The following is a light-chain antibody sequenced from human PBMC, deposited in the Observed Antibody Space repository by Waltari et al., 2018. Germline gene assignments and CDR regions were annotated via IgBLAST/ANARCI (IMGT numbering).Light chain of an antibody. J-gene: IGLJ2*01. CDR1: RSDVGGYNY. CDR2: EVT. CDR3: SSYAGSNNLV. Sequence: QSALTQPPSASGSPGQSVAISCTGARSDVGGYNYVSWYQQHPGKAPKLLILEVTKRPPGVPVRFSGSKSGNTASLTVSGLQAEDEADYYCSSYAGSNNLVFGGGTKLTVL. V-gene: IGLV2-8*01.